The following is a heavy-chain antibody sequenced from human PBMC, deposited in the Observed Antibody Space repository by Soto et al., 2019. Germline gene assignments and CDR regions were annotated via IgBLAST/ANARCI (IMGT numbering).Heavy chain of an antibody. Sequence: EVQLVESGGGLVQPGGSLRLSCAASGFTVSSNYMSWVRQAPGQGLEWVSAIYSGGSTYYADSVKGRFTISRDNSKNTLYLQMNILRAEDTAVYYCARDSNLVGYFAYWGQGTLVTVSS. CDR2: IYSGGST. V-gene: IGHV3-66*01. J-gene: IGHJ4*02. CDR3: ARDSNLVGYFAY. CDR1: GFTVSSNY. D-gene: IGHD2-2*01.